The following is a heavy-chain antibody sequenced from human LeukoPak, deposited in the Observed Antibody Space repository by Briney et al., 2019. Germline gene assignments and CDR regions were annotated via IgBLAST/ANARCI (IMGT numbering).Heavy chain of an antibody. CDR1: GYSFTSYW. D-gene: IGHD1-26*01. CDR2: IYPGDSDT. Sequence: GESLKISCKGSGYSFTSYWIGWVCQMPGKGLEWMGIIYPGDSDTRYSPSFQGQVTISADKSNNTAYLQWSSLKASDTAMYYCARLTGSYYSAFDIWGQGTMVTVSS. J-gene: IGHJ3*02. V-gene: IGHV5-51*01. CDR3: ARLTGSYYSAFDI.